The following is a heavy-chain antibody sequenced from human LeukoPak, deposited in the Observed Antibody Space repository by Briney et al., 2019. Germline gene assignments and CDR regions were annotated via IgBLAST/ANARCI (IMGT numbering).Heavy chain of an antibody. CDR3: AKDRLPDGGWPLDY. D-gene: IGHD6-19*01. V-gene: IGHV3-23*01. CDR1: GFTFSTYT. Sequence: GGSLTLSCVASGFTFSTYTMNWIRQAPGEGLEWVSGSIGSGGSAFYADSVKGRFSISRDTSKNTLFLHMNNLRAGDTAVYYCAKDRLPDGGWPLDYWGQGTLVTVSS. CDR2: SIGSGGSA. J-gene: IGHJ4*02.